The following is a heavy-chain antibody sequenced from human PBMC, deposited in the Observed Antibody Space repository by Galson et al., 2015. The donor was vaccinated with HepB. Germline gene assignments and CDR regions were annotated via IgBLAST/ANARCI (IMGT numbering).Heavy chain of an antibody. CDR3: ARGDTSGYFWGEY. CDR1: GGVFSNHF. CDR2: IIPIFTSG. V-gene: IGHV1-69*13. J-gene: IGHJ4*02. D-gene: IGHD3-22*01. Sequence: SVKVSCKASGGVFSNHFITWVRQAPGQGLEWLGGIIPIFTSGIYAQKFEARLTITADESTSTAYMELSGLRSDDTAVYYCARGDTSGYFWGEYWGQGTPVTVSS.